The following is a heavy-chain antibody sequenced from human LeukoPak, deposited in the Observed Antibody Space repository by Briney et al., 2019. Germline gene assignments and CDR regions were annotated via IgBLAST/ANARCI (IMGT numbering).Heavy chain of an antibody. CDR3: ARGPRSYCSSTSCYISYFQH. CDR1: GFTFSGFS. V-gene: IGHV3-7*01. Sequence: GGSLRLSCAASGFTFSGFSMSWVRQSPTKGLEWVANIKQDGSERYYVDSVKGRFTISRDNAKNSLSLQMNNLRVEDTAVYYCARGPRSYCSSTSCYISYFQHWGQGTLVTVSS. J-gene: IGHJ1*01. D-gene: IGHD2-2*02. CDR2: IKQDGSER.